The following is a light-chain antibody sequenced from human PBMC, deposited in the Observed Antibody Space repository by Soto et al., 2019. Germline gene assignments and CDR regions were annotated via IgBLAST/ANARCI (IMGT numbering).Light chain of an antibody. CDR3: QQYNSYSWT. J-gene: IGKJ1*01. V-gene: IGKV1-5*03. CDR2: KAS. CDR1: ESISSW. Sequence: DIQMTQFPSTLTPSAGDRVTITCRASESISSWLAWYQQKPGKAPKLLMYKASSLESGVPSRFSGSGSGTEFSLTISSLQPDDFATYYCQQYNSYSWTFGQGTKVDIK.